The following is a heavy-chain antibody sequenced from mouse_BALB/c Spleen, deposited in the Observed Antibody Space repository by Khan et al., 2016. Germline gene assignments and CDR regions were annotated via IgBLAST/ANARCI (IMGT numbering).Heavy chain of an antibody. CDR2: IDPENGDT. J-gene: IGHJ4*01. V-gene: IGHV14-4*02. CDR3: NACDYNAMDY. Sequence: EVQLQQSGAELVRSGASVKLSCTASGFNIKDYYMHRVKQRPEQGLEWIGWIDPENGDTEYAPKFQGKATMTADTSSNTAYLQLSSLTSEDTAVYDCNACDYNAMDYWGQGTSVTVSS. CDR1: GFNIKDYY.